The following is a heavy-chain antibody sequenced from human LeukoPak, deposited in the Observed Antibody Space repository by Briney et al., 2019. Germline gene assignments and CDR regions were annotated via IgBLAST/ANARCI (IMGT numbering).Heavy chain of an antibody. Sequence: QPGGSLRLSCAVSGFTVSSDYMNWVRQAPGKGLEWVSVIYTGGSTYYADSVKGRFTVSRDDSKNTLYLQMNSLRAEDTATYYCASGRGSWGRGTLVTVSS. CDR2: IYTGGST. V-gene: IGHV3-66*01. CDR3: ASGRGS. J-gene: IGHJ5*02. CDR1: GFTVSSDY.